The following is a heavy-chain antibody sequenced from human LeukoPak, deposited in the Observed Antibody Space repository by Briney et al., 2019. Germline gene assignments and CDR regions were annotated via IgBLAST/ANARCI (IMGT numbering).Heavy chain of an antibody. CDR3: ADENYYGSGSFDY. J-gene: IGHJ4*02. CDR2: ISSSSYI. Sequence: GGSLRLSCAASGFAFSSYSMNWVRQAPGKGLEWVSSISSSSYIYYADSVRGRFTISRDNAKNSLYLQMNSLRAEDTAVYYCADENYYGSGSFDYWGQGTLVTVSS. D-gene: IGHD3-10*01. CDR1: GFAFSSYS. V-gene: IGHV3-21*01.